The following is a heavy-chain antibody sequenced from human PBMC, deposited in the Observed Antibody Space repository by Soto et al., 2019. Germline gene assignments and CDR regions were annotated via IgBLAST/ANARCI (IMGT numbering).Heavy chain of an antibody. Sequence: EVQLVGSGGGLVQPRGSLNIACLASGFPLSDSAIHWVRKAAGKGLEWVGRIRSKTNNYATTYAAPVRGRFTLSREASKNTAYLQMNNLESEDAAVYYCTRHAGGQVEHSFYYYSMDVWGKGATVSV. V-gene: IGHV3-73*01. J-gene: IGHJ6*03. CDR2: IRSKTNNYAT. D-gene: IGHD2-15*01. CDR3: TRHAGGQVEHSFYYYSMDV. CDR1: GFPLSDSA.